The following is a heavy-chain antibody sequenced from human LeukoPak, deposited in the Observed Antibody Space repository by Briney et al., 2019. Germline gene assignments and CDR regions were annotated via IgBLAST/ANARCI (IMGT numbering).Heavy chain of an antibody. D-gene: IGHD1-26*01. CDR3: ARDAVGATTKGFDY. CDR2: IYTSGST. J-gene: IGHJ4*02. Sequence: PSETLSLTCTVSGGSISSGSYYWSWIRQPAGKGLEWIGRIYTSGSTNYNPSLKSRVTISVDTSKNQFSLKLSSVTAADTAVYYRARDAVGATTKGFDYWGQGTLVTVSS. CDR1: GGSISSGSYY. V-gene: IGHV4-61*02.